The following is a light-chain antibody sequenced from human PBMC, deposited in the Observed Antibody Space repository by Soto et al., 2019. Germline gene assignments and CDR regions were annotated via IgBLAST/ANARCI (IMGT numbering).Light chain of an antibody. CDR2: GAS. V-gene: IGKV3-20*01. CDR3: QQYGSSPRT. CDR1: QSVNSNF. Sequence: EIVLTQSPGTLSLSPWERATLSCRASQSVNSNFLAWYQQRPGQAPRLLIYGASNRATGIPDRFSGSGSGTDFTLTISRLEPEDFAVYYCQQYGSSPRTFGQGTKVDIK. J-gene: IGKJ1*01.